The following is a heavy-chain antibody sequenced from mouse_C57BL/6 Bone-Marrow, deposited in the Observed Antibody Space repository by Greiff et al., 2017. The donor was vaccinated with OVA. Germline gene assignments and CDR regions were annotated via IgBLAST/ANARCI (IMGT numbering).Heavy chain of an antibody. V-gene: IGHV1-55*01. CDR3: ACYYYGSSYVAY. J-gene: IGHJ3*01. CDR2: LYPGLGRP. D-gene: IGHD1-1*01. CDR1: GYTFTSYW. Sequence: QVQLQQPGAELVKPGASVKMSCKASGYTFTSYWITFFPPLPFPFLALIGALYPGLGRPHSNEKFKSKATLTVDTSSSTAYMQLSSLTSEDSAVYYCACYYYGSSYVAYWGQGTLVTVSA.